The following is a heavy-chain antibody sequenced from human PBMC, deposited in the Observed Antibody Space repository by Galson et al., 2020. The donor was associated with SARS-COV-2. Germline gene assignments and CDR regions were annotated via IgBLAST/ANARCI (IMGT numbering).Heavy chain of an antibody. CDR3: AIDRYSSGPDWSFDI. CDR2: IYYSGSP. J-gene: IGHJ2*01. D-gene: IGHD6-19*01. V-gene: IGHV4-39*07. Sequence: SQTLSLTCNVSGDSLLRSSYYWRWIRQPPGKGLEWIGSIYYSGSPYYNPSLKSRLTISVDTFKNQFSLKLNSVTAADTATYYCAIDRYSSGPDWSFDIWGRGLMVIVSS. CDR1: GDSLLRSSYY.